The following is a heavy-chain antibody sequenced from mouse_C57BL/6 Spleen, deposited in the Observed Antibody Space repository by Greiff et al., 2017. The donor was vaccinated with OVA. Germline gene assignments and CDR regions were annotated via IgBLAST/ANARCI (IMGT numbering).Heavy chain of an antibody. J-gene: IGHJ1*03. D-gene: IGHD1-1*01. CDR3: ARSLYYYGSSYYWYFDV. CDR1: GYAFSSSW. Sequence: QVHVKQSGPELVKPGASVKISCKASGYAFSSSWMNWVKQRPGKGLEWIGRIYPGDGDTNYNGKFKGKATLTADKSSSTAYMQLSSLTSEDSAVYFCARSLYYYGSSYYWYFDVWGTGTTVTVSS. CDR2: IYPGDGDT. V-gene: IGHV1-82*01.